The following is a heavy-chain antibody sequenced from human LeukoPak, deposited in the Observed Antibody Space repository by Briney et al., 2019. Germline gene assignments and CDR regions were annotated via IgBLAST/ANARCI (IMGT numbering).Heavy chain of an antibody. Sequence: GGSLRLSCAASGFTFSSYAMHWVRQAPGRGLEWLAVIWYDESNKYYADSVKGRFTISRDNSKNTLYLQMNSLRAEDTAFYYCVKDVESKAVAVFDYWGQGTLVTVSS. CDR3: VKDVESKAVAVFDY. CDR2: IWYDESNK. D-gene: IGHD6-19*01. J-gene: IGHJ4*02. V-gene: IGHV3-33*06. CDR1: GFTFSSYA.